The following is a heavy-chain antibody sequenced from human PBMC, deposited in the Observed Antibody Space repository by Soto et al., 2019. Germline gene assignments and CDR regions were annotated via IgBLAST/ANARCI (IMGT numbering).Heavy chain of an antibody. CDR2: INSDGSST. D-gene: IGHD3-22*01. J-gene: IGHJ4*02. Sequence: PGGSLRLSCAASGFTFSSYGMHWVRQGPGKGLVWVARINSDGSSTSYADSVKGRFTISRDNAKHTMYMQMNSLRAEDTAVYYCARDPPDYDSSGYYDYWGQGTMVTVSS. CDR3: ARDPPDYDSSGYYDY. CDR1: GFTFSSYG. V-gene: IGHV3-74*01.